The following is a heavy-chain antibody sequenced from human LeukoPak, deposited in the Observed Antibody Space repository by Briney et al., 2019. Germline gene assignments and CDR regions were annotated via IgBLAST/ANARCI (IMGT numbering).Heavy chain of an antibody. D-gene: IGHD3-16*02. CDR1: GFTFSTYA. V-gene: IGHV3-23*01. CDR3: AKSLYGGCDY. Sequence: GGSLRLSCAASGFTFSTYAMSWVRQAPGKGLEWVSGVNGNGGSTSYADSVKGRFTISRDNSKNTGDLQMNSLRVEDTAVYYCAKSLYGGCDYWGQGTVVTVSS. J-gene: IGHJ4*02. CDR2: VNGNGGST.